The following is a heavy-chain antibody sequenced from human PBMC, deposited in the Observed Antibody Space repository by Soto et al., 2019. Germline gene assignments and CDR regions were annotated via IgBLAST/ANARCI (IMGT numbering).Heavy chain of an antibody. J-gene: IGHJ6*03. CDR2: IRRSGSKK. Sequence: PGGSLRLSCAASGFTFRTYWMSWVRQAPGKGLEWVANIRRSGSKKNYADSVKGRFTISRDNSKNTLYLQMNSLRAEDTAVYYCAKGQQYYYGSGSYTHGGYYMDVWGKGTTVTVSS. V-gene: IGHV3-7*03. CDR3: AKGQQYYYGSGSYTHGGYYMDV. D-gene: IGHD3-10*01. CDR1: GFTFRTYW.